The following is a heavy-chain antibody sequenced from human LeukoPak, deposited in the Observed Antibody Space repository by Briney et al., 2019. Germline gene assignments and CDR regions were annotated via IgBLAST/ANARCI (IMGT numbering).Heavy chain of an antibody. V-gene: IGHV4-4*07. D-gene: IGHD2-15*01. CDR3: ARVDLRAAYFDY. Sequence: PSETLSLTCNVSGGSISSYYWSWIRQPAGKGLEWIGRIYTSGSTGYNPSLKSRVTMSVDTSKNQFSLKLSSVAAADTAAYYCARVDLRAAYFDYWGQGTLVTVSS. CDR2: IYTSGST. J-gene: IGHJ4*02. CDR1: GGSISSYY.